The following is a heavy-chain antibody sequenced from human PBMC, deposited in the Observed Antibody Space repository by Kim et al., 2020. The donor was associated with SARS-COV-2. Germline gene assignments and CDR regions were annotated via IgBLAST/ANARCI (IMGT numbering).Heavy chain of an antibody. D-gene: IGHD5-12*01. CDR1: GFTFSSYA. J-gene: IGHJ4*02. V-gene: IGHV3-23*01. CDR2: ISGSGGST. Sequence: GGSLRLSCAASGFTFSSYAMSWVRKAPGKGLEWVSAISGSGGSTYYADSVKGRFTISRDNSKNTLYLQMNSLRAEDTAVYYCAKDPWLTWPTQGSQEWGQGTLVTVSS. CDR3: AKDPWLTWPTQGSQE.